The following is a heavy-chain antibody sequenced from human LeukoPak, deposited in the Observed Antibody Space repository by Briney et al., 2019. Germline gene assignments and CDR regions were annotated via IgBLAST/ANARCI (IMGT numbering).Heavy chain of an antibody. Sequence: GGSLRLSCAASGFTFSSYAMSWVRQAPGEGLEWVSAISGGGGSTYYADSVKGRFTISRDNSKNTLYLQMNSLRAEDTAVYYCARALLWFGELLFYFDYWGQGTLVTVSS. J-gene: IGHJ4*02. D-gene: IGHD3-10*01. CDR2: ISGGGGST. CDR3: ARALLWFGELLFYFDY. CDR1: GFTFSSYA. V-gene: IGHV3-23*01.